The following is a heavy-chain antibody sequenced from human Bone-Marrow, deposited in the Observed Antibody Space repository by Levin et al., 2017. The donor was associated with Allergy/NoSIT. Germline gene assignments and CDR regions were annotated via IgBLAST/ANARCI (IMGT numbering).Heavy chain of an antibody. Sequence: GGSLRLSCAASGFTFSSYAMHWVRQAPGKGLEWVAVISYDGSNKYYADSVKGRFTISRDNSKNTLYLQMNSLRAEDTAVYYWAKGQRGITIFSDGMDVWGQGTTVTVSS. D-gene: IGHD3-3*01. CDR2: ISYDGSNK. CDR3: AKGQRGITIFSDGMDV. V-gene: IGHV3-30-3*01. CDR1: GFTFSSYA. J-gene: IGHJ6*02.